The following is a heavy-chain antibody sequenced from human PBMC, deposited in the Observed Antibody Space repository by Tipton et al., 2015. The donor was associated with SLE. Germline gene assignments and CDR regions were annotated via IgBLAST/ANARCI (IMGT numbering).Heavy chain of an antibody. V-gene: IGHV4-34*01. J-gene: IGHJ4*02. CDR3: AGAVGTAAGLRDY. CDR1: GGSFSGYH. CDR2: IADTGSP. Sequence: TLSLTCAVYGGSFSGYHWTWIRQPPGQGLEWIGEIADTGSPNYNQSLKSRVTISLDTSKSQFSLILNSLTAADTAVYYCAGAVGTAAGLRDYWGQGTLVTVSS. D-gene: IGHD6-13*01.